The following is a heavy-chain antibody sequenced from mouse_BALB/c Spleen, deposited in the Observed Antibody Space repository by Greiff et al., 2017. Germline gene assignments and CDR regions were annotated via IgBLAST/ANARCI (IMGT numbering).Heavy chain of an antibody. J-gene: IGHJ2*01. Sequence: QVQLQQSGAELAKPGASVKMSCKASGYTFTSYWMNWVKQRPGPGLEWIGYINPSTGYTEYNQKFKDKATLTADKASSTAYMQLSSLTSEYSAVYYCAIMTGTSSYYFDYWGQGTTLTVSS. CDR3: AIMTGTSSYYFDY. V-gene: IGHV1-7*01. CDR2: INPSTGYT. D-gene: IGHD4-1*01. CDR1: GYTFTSYW.